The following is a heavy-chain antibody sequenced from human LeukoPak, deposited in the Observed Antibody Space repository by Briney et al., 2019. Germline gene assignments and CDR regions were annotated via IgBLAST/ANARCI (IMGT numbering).Heavy chain of an antibody. D-gene: IGHD3-10*01. CDR2: IKCDGSEK. CDR3: SLIDY. J-gene: IGHJ4*02. Sequence: GGSLRLSCAHSGFTFSSSWMHWVCQAPEKGLEWVADIKCDGSEKYYVDSVKGRLTISRDNAKNSLYLQVNSLRAEDIRSGSYSLIDYWGQGTLVTVSS. V-gene: IGHV3-52*01. CDR1: GFTFSSSW.